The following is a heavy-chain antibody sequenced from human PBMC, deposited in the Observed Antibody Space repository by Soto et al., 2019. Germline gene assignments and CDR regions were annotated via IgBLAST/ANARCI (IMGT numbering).Heavy chain of an antibody. J-gene: IGHJ3*01. Sequence: QITLKESGPTLVKPTQTLTLTCTFSGFSFTTSGVGVGWIRQPPGKALEWLALILWDDDERYRSSLKSRLTITKDTAKNQVILIITDLDPVDTATYYCAHRGHDFQDAFDVWGQGTMVTVSS. CDR2: ILWDDDE. V-gene: IGHV2-5*02. D-gene: IGHD2-21*02. CDR3: AHRGHDFQDAFDV. CDR1: GFSFTTSGVG.